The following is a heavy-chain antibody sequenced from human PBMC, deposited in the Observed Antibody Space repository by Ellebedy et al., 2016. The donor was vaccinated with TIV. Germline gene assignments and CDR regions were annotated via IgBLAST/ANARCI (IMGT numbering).Heavy chain of an antibody. V-gene: IGHV3-66*04. Sequence: GESLKISXAASGFTVSSHHMSWVRQAPGKGLEWVSIIYFGGTTYYADSVKGRFTISRDDSENMMYLQMNSLGAEDTAIYYCARHLRGGTFGLVYHFDYWGPGTLVTVSS. CDR1: GFTVSSHH. D-gene: IGHD3/OR15-3a*01. CDR3: ARHLRGGTFGLVYHFDY. CDR2: IYFGGTT. J-gene: IGHJ4*02.